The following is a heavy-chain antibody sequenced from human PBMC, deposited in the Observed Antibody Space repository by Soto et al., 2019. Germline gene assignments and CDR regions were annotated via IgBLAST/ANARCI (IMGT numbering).Heavy chain of an antibody. CDR1: GFTFSSYA. J-gene: IGHJ3*02. Sequence: QVQLVESGGGVVQPGRFLRLSCAASGFTFSSYAMHWVRQAPGKGLEWVAVISYDGSNKYYADSVKGRFTISRDNSKNTLYLQMNSLRAEDTAVYYCAREVGGAFDIWGQGTMVTVSS. CDR3: AREVGGAFDI. CDR2: ISYDGSNK. D-gene: IGHD2-15*01. V-gene: IGHV3-30-3*01.